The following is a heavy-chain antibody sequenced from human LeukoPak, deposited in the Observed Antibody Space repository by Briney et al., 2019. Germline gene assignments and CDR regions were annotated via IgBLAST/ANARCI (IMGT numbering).Heavy chain of an antibody. D-gene: IGHD4-11*01. V-gene: IGHV3-15*01. CDR3: TTPLTTVTTKPFGS. CDR1: GITFINAW. CDR2: IKSLSDGGTT. Sequence: GGSLRLSCAASGITFINAWMNWVRQAPGKGLEWVGRIKSLSDGGTTEYAAPVEGRFTISRDDRKNTVYLQLNSLKMEDTAVYYCTTPLTTVTTKPFGSWGQGTLVTVSS. J-gene: IGHJ4*02.